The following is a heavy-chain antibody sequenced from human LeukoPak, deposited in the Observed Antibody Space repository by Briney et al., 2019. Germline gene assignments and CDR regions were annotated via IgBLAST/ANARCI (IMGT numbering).Heavy chain of an antibody. CDR2: IYSSGST. V-gene: IGHV4-59*01. Sequence: SETLSLTCTVSGGSISSYYWSWIRQPPGKGLEWIGFIYSSGSTDYNPSLKSRVTISVDTSKNQFSLKLSSVTAADTAVYYCARGPHFDYWGQGTLVTVSS. J-gene: IGHJ4*02. CDR3: ARGPHFDY. CDR1: GGSISSYY.